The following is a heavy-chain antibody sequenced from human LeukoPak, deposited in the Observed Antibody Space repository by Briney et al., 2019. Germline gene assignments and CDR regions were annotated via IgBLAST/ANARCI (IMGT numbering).Heavy chain of an antibody. V-gene: IGHV3-11*05. Sequence: KPGGSLRLSCAASGFSFSDYYMSWIRQAPGKGLEWVSYISSSSSYTNYADSVKGRFTISRDNAKNSLHLQMNSLRAEDTAVYYCARDLSVAGTIDYWGQGTLVTVSS. D-gene: IGHD6-19*01. CDR1: GFSFSDYY. CDR3: ARDLSVAGTIDY. J-gene: IGHJ4*02. CDR2: ISSSSSYT.